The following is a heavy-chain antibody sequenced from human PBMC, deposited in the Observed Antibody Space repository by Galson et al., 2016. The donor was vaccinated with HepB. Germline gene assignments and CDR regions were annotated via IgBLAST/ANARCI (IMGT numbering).Heavy chain of an antibody. Sequence: SVKVSCKASGYTFTNFGIRWVRQAPGQGLEWMGWISAYTGNTKYAQKIQGRVTMTTDTSTRTAYMELRTLRSDDTAGSYCARDNADFGDYYFHYWGQGTLVTVSS. V-gene: IGHV1-18*01. J-gene: IGHJ4*02. CDR3: ARDNADFGDYYFHY. CDR2: ISAYTGNT. CDR1: GYTFTNFG. D-gene: IGHD4-17*01.